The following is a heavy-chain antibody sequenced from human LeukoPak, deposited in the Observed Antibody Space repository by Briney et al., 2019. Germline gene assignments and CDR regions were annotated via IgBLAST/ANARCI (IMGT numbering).Heavy chain of an antibody. J-gene: IGHJ4*02. D-gene: IGHD5-18*01. V-gene: IGHV3-23*01. Sequence: GGSLRLSCAASGFTFSSYGMSWVRQAPGKGLEWVSAISGSGGSTYYADSVKGRFTISRDNSKNTLYLQMNSLRAEDTAVYYCAKDPLIQLWPPGYVDYWGQGTLVTVSS. CDR2: ISGSGGST. CDR1: GFTFSSYG. CDR3: AKDPLIQLWPPGYVDY.